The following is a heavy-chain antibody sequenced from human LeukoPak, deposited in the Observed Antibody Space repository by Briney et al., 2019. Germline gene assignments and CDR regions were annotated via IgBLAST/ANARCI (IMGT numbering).Heavy chain of an antibody. CDR3: VTSNYGRFDP. CDR2: INHSGST. CDR1: GGSFSGYY. V-gene: IGHV4-34*01. Sequence: PSETLSLTCAVYGGSFSGYYWSWIRQPPGKGLEWIGEINHSGSTNYNPSLKSRVTISVDTSKNQFSLKLSSVTAADTAVYYCVTSNYGRFDPWGQGTLVTVSS. D-gene: IGHD4-11*01. J-gene: IGHJ5*02.